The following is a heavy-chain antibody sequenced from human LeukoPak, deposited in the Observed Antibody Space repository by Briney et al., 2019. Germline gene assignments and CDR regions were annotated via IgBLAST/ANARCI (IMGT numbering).Heavy chain of an antibody. V-gene: IGHV4-4*02. J-gene: IGHJ4*02. CDR1: GGSISSSNW. D-gene: IGHD3-22*01. CDR2: IYHSGST. CDR3: ARAHSSGYYHFDY. Sequence: PSGTLSLTCAVSGGSISSSNWWRWVRQPPGKGLEWIGAIYHSGSTNYNPSLKSRVTISADTSKNQFSLKLSSVTAADTAVYYCARAHSSGYYHFDYWGQGTLVTVSS.